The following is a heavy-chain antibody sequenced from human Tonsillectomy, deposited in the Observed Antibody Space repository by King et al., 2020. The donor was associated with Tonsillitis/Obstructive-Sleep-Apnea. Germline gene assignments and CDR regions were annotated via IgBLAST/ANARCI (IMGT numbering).Heavy chain of an antibody. J-gene: IGHJ5*02. V-gene: IGHV3-33*01. CDR1: GFTFSSYG. CDR3: AGEGDFWSGIIHSWFDP. D-gene: IGHD3-3*01. CDR2: IWYDGSNK. Sequence: VQLVESGGGVVQPGRSLRLSCAASGFTFSSYGMHWVRQAPGKGLEWVAVIWYDGSNKYYADSVKGRFTISRDNSKNTLYLQMNSLRAEDTAVYYCAGEGDFWSGIIHSWFDPWGQGTLVTVSS.